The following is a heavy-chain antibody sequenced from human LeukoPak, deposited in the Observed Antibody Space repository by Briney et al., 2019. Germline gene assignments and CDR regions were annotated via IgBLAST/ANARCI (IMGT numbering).Heavy chain of an antibody. Sequence: SETLSLTCTVSGGSISSSTYYWGWVRQPPGKGLEWIGSIYYSGTTYYNPSLKSRVTISVDTSKNQFSLKLSSVTAADTAVYYCARVIIAAAGTSPFDYWGQGTLVTVSS. V-gene: IGHV4-39*01. CDR3: ARVIIAAAGTSPFDY. CDR2: IYYSGTT. CDR1: GGSISSSTYY. J-gene: IGHJ4*02. D-gene: IGHD6-13*01.